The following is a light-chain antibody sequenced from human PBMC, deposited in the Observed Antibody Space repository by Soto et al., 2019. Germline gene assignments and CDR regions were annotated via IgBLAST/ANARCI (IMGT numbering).Light chain of an antibody. CDR3: QQRANWPPVT. CDR2: DAS. J-gene: IGKJ1*01. V-gene: IGKV3-11*01. CDR1: QNVAED. Sequence: EVVLTQSPDTLSLSPGARGALSGLASQNVAEDLAWNHQKPGQPPRLLIYDASKRATGVPARFSGSGSGTDFTLTITTLEPEDFAVYFCQQRANWPPVTFGQGTKVDIK.